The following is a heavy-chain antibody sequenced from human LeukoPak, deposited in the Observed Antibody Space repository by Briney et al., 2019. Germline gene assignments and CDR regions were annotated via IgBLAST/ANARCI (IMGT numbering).Heavy chain of an antibody. CDR1: GGTFSSYA. D-gene: IGHD3-22*01. CDR3: ASRGPYYYDSSGYYSFDL. J-gene: IGHJ2*01. CDR2: IIPIFGTA. V-gene: IGHV1-69*13. Sequence: SVKVSCKASGGTFSSYAISWVRQAPGQGLEWIGGIIPIFGTANYAQKFQGRVTITADESTSTAYMELSSLRSEDTAVYYCASRGPYYYDSSGYYSFDLWGRGTLVTVSS.